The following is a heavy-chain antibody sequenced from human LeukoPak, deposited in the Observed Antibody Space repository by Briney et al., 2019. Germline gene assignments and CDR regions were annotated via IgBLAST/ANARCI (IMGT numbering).Heavy chain of an antibody. Sequence: GGSLRLSCAASGFTFSSYAMSWVRQAPGKGLEWVSAISGSGGSTYYADSVKGRFTISRDNSKNTLYLQMNSLRAEDTAVYYCAKDRVKDGCGGDCYTLAFDIWGQGTMVTVSS. V-gene: IGHV3-23*01. CDR3: AKDRVKDGCGGDCYTLAFDI. J-gene: IGHJ3*02. CDR2: ISGSGGST. D-gene: IGHD2-21*01. CDR1: GFTFSSYA.